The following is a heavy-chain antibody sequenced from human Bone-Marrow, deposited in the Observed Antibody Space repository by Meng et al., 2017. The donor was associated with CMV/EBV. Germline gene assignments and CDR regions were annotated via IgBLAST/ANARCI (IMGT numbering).Heavy chain of an antibody. Sequence: ASVKVSCKSSGYTFTSYGISWVRQAPGQGLEWMGWISAYNGNTNYAQKLQGRVTMTTDTSTSTAYMELRSLRSDDTVVYYCARDWRRSNAGYSDYWGQGKLVNFYS. D-gene: IGHD3-9*01. V-gene: IGHV1-18*01. CDR1: GYTFTSYG. CDR3: ARDWRRSNAGYSDY. J-gene: IGHJ4*02. CDR2: ISAYNGNT.